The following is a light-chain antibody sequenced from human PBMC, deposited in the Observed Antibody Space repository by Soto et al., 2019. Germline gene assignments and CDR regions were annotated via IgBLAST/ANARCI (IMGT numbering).Light chain of an antibody. J-gene: IGKJ1*01. V-gene: IGKV1-6*01. CDR1: QGIRSA. CDR2: AAS. Sequence: AIQLTQSPSSLSASVGDRVTITCRASQGIRSALGWYQQKPGKVPKLLIYAASTLQSGVPSRFSGSGFGTDSTLTINSLQPEEFATYYGLLEYAYFWAFGQGTKVDIK. CDR3: LLEYAYFWA.